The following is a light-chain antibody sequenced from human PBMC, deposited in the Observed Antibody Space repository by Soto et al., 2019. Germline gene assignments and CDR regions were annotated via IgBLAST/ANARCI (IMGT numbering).Light chain of an antibody. V-gene: IGKV3-20*01. J-gene: IGKJ1*01. CDR3: QHYGQT. CDR1: QSVSSAS. Sequence: IVLTQSPRTLSVSRGGRGNLYCRASQSVSSASLAWYRQRPGQAPRLLIYGASSMATGVPERFSCSGSWTDFTLTMSRLAPEDLAVYYCQHYGQTFGPGTKVDI. CDR2: GAS.